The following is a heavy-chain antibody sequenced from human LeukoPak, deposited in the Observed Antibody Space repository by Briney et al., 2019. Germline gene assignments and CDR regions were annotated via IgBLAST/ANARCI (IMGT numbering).Heavy chain of an antibody. CDR3: ARDPGYGDYKGFDY. CDR1: GYSISSGYY. D-gene: IGHD4-17*01. CDR2: IYHSGST. J-gene: IGHJ4*02. V-gene: IGHV4-38-2*02. Sequence: KASETLSLTCTVSGYSISSGYYWGWIRQPPGKGLEWIGSIYHSGSTYYNPSLKSRVTISVDTSKNQFSLKLSSVTAADTAVYYCARDPGYGDYKGFDYWGQGTLVTVSS.